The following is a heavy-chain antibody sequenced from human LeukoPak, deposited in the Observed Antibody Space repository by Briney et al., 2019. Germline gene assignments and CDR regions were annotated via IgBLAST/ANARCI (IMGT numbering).Heavy chain of an antibody. Sequence: ASVKVSCKASGYTFTGYYIHWVRQAPGQGLEWMGWINPNSGGSNYAQKFQGRVTMTRDTSISTAYMELSRLRSDDTAVYYCARGGRRWLQFFDYYYYMDVWGKGTTVTVSS. V-gene: IGHV1-2*02. J-gene: IGHJ6*03. D-gene: IGHD5-24*01. CDR2: INPNSGGS. CDR3: ARGGRRWLQFFDYYYYMDV. CDR1: GYTFTGYY.